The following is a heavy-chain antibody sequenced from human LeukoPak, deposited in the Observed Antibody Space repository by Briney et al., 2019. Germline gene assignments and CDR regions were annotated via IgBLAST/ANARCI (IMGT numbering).Heavy chain of an antibody. Sequence: SETLSLTCTVSGGSISSYYWSWIRQPPGQGLEWIGYIYYSGSTNYNPSLKSRVTISVDTSKNQFSLELSSVTAADTAVYYCARSYTPMVLDYWGQGTLVTVSS. CDR1: GGSISSYY. D-gene: IGHD5-18*01. J-gene: IGHJ4*02. V-gene: IGHV4-59*01. CDR3: ARSYTPMVLDY. CDR2: IYYSGST.